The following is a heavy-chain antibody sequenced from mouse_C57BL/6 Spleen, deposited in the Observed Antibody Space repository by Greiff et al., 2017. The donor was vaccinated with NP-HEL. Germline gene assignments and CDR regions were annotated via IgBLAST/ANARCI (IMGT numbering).Heavy chain of an antibody. CDR2: INPNNGGT. D-gene: IGHD4-1*01. CDR1: GYTFTDYY. V-gene: IGHV1-26*01. CDR3: ASLGPAWFAY. J-gene: IGHJ3*01. Sequence: VQLQQSGPELVKPGASVKISCKASGYTFTDYYMNWVKQSHGKSLEWIGDINPNNGGTSYNQKFKGKATLTVDKSSSTAYMELRSLTSEDSAVYYCASLGPAWFAYWGQGTLLTVSA.